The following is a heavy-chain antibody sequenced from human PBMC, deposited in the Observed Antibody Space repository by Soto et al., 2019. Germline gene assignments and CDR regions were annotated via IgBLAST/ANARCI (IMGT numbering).Heavy chain of an antibody. Sequence: QVQLVQSGPEVKKSGSSVKVSCKLSGGTFTTDTISWLRRAPGQGLEWMGRIIPILGTGNYAQKFQGRVTITEDKTTKTEYIEMSSLTSADTAVYYCARGEGSYNMGTCPFYYLDVWGNGTTVTVSS. CDR3: ARGEGSYNMGTCPFYYLDV. J-gene: IGHJ6*03. CDR2: IIPILGTG. CDR1: GGTFTTDT. D-gene: IGHD3-10*01. V-gene: IGHV1-69*08.